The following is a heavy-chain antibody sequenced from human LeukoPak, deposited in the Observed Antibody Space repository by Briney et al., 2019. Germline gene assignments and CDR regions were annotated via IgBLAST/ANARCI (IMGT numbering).Heavy chain of an antibody. CDR1: GGSLSGYY. CDR3: ARGPLVVVPAAIRYYYYYMDV. Sequence: SETLSLTCAVYGGSLSGYYWSWIRQPPGKGLEWIGEINHSGSTNYNPSLKSRVTISVDTSKNQFSLKLSSVAAADTAEYYGARGPLVVVPAAIRYYYYYMDVWGKGTTVTVSS. D-gene: IGHD2-2*01. CDR2: INHSGST. V-gene: IGHV4-34*01. J-gene: IGHJ6*03.